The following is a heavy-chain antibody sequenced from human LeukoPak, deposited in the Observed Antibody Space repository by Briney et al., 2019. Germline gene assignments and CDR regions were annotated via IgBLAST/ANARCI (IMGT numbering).Heavy chain of an antibody. D-gene: IGHD1-1*01. Sequence: SETLSLTCAVYGGSFSGYYWSWIRQPRGKGLVWIGEINHSGSTNYNPSLKSRVTISVDTSKNQFSLKLSSVDFTDTAVYSCRGSRRGNASSWYDPRGQGTLGTVSS. CDR2: INHSGST. J-gene: IGHJ5*02. CDR1: GGSFSGYY. V-gene: IGHV4-34*01. CDR3: RGSRRGNASSWYDP.